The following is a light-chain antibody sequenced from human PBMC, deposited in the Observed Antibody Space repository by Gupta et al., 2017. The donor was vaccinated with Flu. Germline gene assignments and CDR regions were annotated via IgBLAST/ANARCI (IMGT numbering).Light chain of an antibody. J-gene: IGKJ1*01. CDR3: MQATYCPRT. CDR2: KVS. V-gene: IGKV2-30*01. CDR1: QALVYTDGSIY. Sequence: DVTVTQSPLFLPVNLGQAASISCNTSQALVYTDGSIYFNWFQQRPVQSPRRLLYKVSNRDSGVPDRFSGSGSGTHFTLKISGVEAEDVGIYYCMQATYCPRTFGQGTRVEI.